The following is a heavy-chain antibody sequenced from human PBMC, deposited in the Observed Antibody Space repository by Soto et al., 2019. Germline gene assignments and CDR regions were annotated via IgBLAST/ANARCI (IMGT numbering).Heavy chain of an antibody. V-gene: IGHV4-34*01. CDR3: ARLSSAAGTFYYYYYYMDV. Sequence: SXTLSLTCAVYGGSFSGYYWSWIRQPPVNGLEWIGEINHSGSTNYNPSLKSRVTISVDTSKNQFSLKLSSVTAADTAVYYCARLSSAAGTFYYYYYYMDVWGKGTTVTVSS. CDR1: GGSFSGYY. D-gene: IGHD6-13*01. J-gene: IGHJ6*03. CDR2: INHSGST.